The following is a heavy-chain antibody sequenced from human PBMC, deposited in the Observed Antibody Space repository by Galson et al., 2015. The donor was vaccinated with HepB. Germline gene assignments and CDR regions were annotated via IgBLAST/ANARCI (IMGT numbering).Heavy chain of an antibody. CDR2: ISNSGST. D-gene: IGHD6-13*01. Sequence: ETLSLTCGVSGVSISDYYWSWIRQPPGKGLEWIGYISNSGSTVYNPSLKSRVTISVDTSKNQFFLKLSSVTAADTAVYYCARGYSSSWYPDWYFDLWGRGTLVSVSS. CDR1: GVSISDYY. CDR3: ARGYSSSWYPDWYFDL. V-gene: IGHV4-59*01. J-gene: IGHJ2*01.